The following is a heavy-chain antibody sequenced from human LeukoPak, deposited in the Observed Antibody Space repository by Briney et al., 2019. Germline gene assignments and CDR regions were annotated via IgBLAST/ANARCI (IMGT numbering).Heavy chain of an antibody. V-gene: IGHV3-23*01. CDR2: ISYIGGST. CDR1: GFTFSSNG. J-gene: IGHJ4*02. D-gene: IGHD6-13*01. Sequence: GGSLRLSCAASGFTFSSNGMSWVRQAPGKGLEWVSGISYIGGSTYYADSVKGRFTISRDNSKNTLYMQMKRPRADDTAVYYCAKERSTDIAAAVNNWGQGTLVTVSS. CDR3: AKERSTDIAAAVNN.